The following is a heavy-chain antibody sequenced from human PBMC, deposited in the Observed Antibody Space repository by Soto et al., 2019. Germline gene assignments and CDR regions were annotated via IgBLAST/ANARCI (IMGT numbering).Heavy chain of an antibody. CDR1: GYTFTSYD. D-gene: IGHD3-3*01. J-gene: IGHJ6*03. Sequence: ASVKVSCKASGYTFTSYDINWVRQATGQGLEWMGWMNPNSGNTGYAQKFQGRVTMTRNTSISTAYMELSSLRSEDTAVYYCARSITVFGVVTFRYYYYYMDVWGKGTTVTVSS. V-gene: IGHV1-8*01. CDR2: MNPNSGNT. CDR3: ARSITVFGVVTFRYYYYYMDV.